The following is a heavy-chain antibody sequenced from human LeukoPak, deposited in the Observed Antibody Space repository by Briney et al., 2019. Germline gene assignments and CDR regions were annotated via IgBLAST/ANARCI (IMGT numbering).Heavy chain of an antibody. J-gene: IGHJ5*02. V-gene: IGHV1-2*02. CDR3: ARGVQLLSSRRRFDP. Sequence: GASVKVSCKASGYTFTGYYMHWVRQAPGQGLEWMGWINPNSGGTNYAQKFQGRVTMTRDTSISTAYMELSRLRSDDTAVYYCARGVQLLSSRRRFDPWGQGTLVTVSS. CDR1: GYTFTGYY. D-gene: IGHD2-2*01. CDR2: INPNSGGT.